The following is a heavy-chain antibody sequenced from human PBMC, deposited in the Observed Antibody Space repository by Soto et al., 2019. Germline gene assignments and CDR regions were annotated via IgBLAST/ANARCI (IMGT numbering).Heavy chain of an antibody. CDR2: INSSSTYT. CDR3: ARDQGVAGGLDY. Sequence: PGGSLRLSCAASGFTFSDYYMSWIRRAPGKGLEWVSYINSSSTYTNYADSVKGRFTISRDNAKNSLYLQMNSLRAEDTAVYYCARDQGVAGGLDYWGQGTLVTVSP. D-gene: IGHD6-19*01. V-gene: IGHV3-11*05. CDR1: GFTFSDYY. J-gene: IGHJ4*02.